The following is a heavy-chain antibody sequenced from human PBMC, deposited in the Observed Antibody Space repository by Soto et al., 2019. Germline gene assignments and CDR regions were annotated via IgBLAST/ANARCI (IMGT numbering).Heavy chain of an antibody. V-gene: IGHV3-33*05. CDR1: GFTFRSYV. CDR2: TSYDGRNN. CDR3: ARWGTTGGLDV. D-gene: IGHD3-16*01. Sequence: QVQLVESGGGVVQPGTSLRLSCVGSGFTFRSYVIHWVRQAPGKGLEWVALTSYDGRNNFYGDSVKGRFTISRHNSRNTVELQMDSLRFEDTALYYCARWGTTGGLDVWGQGTLVSVSS. J-gene: IGHJ4*02.